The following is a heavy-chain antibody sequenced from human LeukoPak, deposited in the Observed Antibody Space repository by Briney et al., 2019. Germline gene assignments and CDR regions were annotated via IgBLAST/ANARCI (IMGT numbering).Heavy chain of an antibody. Sequence: PGGSLRLSCAASGFTFSSYAMHWVRQAPGKGLEWVAVISYDGSNKYYADSVKGRFTISRDNSKNTLYLQMNSLRAEDTAVYYCARDGTVVSFDYWGQGTLVTVSS. CDR2: ISYDGSNK. J-gene: IGHJ4*02. V-gene: IGHV3-30-3*01. CDR3: ARDGTVVSFDY. D-gene: IGHD4-23*01. CDR1: GFTFSSYA.